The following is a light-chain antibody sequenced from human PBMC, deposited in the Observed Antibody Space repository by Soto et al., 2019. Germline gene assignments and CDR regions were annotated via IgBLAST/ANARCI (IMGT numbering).Light chain of an antibody. CDR3: MQATQFPYT. J-gene: IGKJ2*01. V-gene: IGKV2-24*01. CDR1: QGLVHSDGNTY. Sequence: DIVMTQTPLSSPVTLGQPASISCRSSQGLVHSDGNTYLSWLQQRPGQPPRLLIYEISNRFPGVPDRFSGSGAGTDFTLKISRVEAEDVGIYYCMQATQFPYTFGQGTKLEIK. CDR2: EIS.